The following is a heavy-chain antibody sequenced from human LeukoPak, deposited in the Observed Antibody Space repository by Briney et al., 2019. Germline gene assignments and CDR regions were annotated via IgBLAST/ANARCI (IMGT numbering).Heavy chain of an antibody. D-gene: IGHD6-13*01. J-gene: IGHJ4*02. V-gene: IGHV3-7*01. CDR3: ARGDWSAASL. Sequence: SGGSLRLSCAASGFTFRSYWMSWVRQAPGKGLEWVANIKQDGSEKYYVDSVKGRFTISRDNAKNSLYLQMNSLRAEDTAVYYCARGDWSAASLWGQGTLVTVSS. CDR1: GFTFRSYW. CDR2: IKQDGSEK.